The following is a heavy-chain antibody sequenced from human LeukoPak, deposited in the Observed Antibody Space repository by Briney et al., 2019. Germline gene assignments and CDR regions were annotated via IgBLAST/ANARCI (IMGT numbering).Heavy chain of an antibody. Sequence: GGSLRLSCAASGFTFSSYWMSWVRQAPGKGLEWVANIKQDGSEKYYVDSVKGRFTISRDNAKNSLYLQMNSLRAEDTAVYYCARSGYDYYYYYYMDVWGKGTTVTISS. V-gene: IGHV3-7*01. D-gene: IGHD5-12*01. CDR2: IKQDGSEK. J-gene: IGHJ6*03. CDR3: ARSGYDYYYYYYMDV. CDR1: GFTFSSYW.